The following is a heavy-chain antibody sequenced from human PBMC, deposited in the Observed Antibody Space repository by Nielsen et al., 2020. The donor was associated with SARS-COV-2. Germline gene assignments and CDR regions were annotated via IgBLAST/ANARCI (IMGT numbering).Heavy chain of an antibody. CDR2: ISAYNGNT. V-gene: IGHV1-18*01. J-gene: IGHJ6*02. D-gene: IGHD6-19*01. CDR3: ARYGGGWSYYYYYYGMDV. CDR1: GYTFTSYG. Sequence: SVQVSCKASGYTFTSYGISWVRQAPGQGLEWMGWISAYNGNTNYAQKLQGRVTMTTDTSTSTAYMELRSLRSDDTAVYYCARYGGGWSYYYYYYGMDVWGQGTTVTVSS.